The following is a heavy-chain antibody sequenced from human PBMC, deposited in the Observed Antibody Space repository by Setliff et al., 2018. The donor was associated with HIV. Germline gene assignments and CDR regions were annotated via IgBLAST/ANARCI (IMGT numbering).Heavy chain of an antibody. CDR3: ATDNREGVGTPYYFDY. CDR1: GYTLTKLS. Sequence: ASVKVSCKVSGYTLTKLSMHWVRQAPEKGLEWMGGFDPELGETFFAQNFRGRLTMTQDTSTDTAYMELTSLRSDDTAMYYCATDNREGVGTPYYFDYWGQGTQGTVPQ. J-gene: IGHJ4*02. CDR2: FDPELGET. V-gene: IGHV1-24*01. D-gene: IGHD1-26*01.